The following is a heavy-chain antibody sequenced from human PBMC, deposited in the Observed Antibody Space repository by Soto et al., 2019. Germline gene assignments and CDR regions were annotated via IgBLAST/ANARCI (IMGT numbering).Heavy chain of an antibody. D-gene: IGHD6-19*01. CDR1: GYTFTSHD. CDR2: MNPNSGNT. J-gene: IGHJ6*03. Sequence: ASVKVSCKASGYTFTSHDINWVRQATGQGLEWMGWMNPNSGNTGYAQGFQGRVTMTRNTSITTAYMELSSLTSEDTAVYYCARGNSPVAMVSAYYMDVWGKGTTVTVSS. V-gene: IGHV1-8*01. CDR3: ARGNSPVAMVSAYYMDV.